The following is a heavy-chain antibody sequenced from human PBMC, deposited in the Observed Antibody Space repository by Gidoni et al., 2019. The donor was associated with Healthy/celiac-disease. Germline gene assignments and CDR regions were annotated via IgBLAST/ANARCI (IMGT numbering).Heavy chain of an antibody. V-gene: IGHV3-13*01. CDR1: GFTFSSYD. CDR3: ARGGGYCSSTSCYFSY. D-gene: IGHD2-2*01. CDR2: IGTAGDT. J-gene: IGHJ4*02. Sequence: EVQLVESGGGLVQPGGSLRLSCAASGFTFSSYDMHWVRQATGKGLEWVSAIGTAGDTYYPGSVKGRFTISRENAKNSLYLQMNSLRAGDTAVYYCARGGGYCSSTSCYFSYWGQGTLVTVSS.